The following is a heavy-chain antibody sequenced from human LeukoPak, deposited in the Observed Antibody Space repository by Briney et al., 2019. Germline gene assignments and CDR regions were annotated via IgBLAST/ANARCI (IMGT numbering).Heavy chain of an antibody. Sequence: SSQTLSLTCTVSAGSISSGDYYWSWIRQPAGKRLEWIGRIYSPGTNYNYNPSLKSRVAISIDTSKNQFSLKLTSVTAADTAVYYCARGIGTSYDSSRDAFDMWGQGTMVTVSS. CDR1: AGSISSGDYY. D-gene: IGHD3-22*01. CDR3: ARGIGTSYDSSRDAFDM. CDR2: IYSPGTN. J-gene: IGHJ3*02. V-gene: IGHV4-61*02.